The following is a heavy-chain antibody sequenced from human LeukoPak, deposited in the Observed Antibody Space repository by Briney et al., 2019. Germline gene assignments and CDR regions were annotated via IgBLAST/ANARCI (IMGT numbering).Heavy chain of an antibody. D-gene: IGHD3-16*02. CDR3: ARLNTRYTVRT. V-gene: IGHV4-39*01. CDR1: GDSVTSSISY. CDR2: VYYSGRT. J-gene: IGHJ5*02. Sequence: SETLSLTCTVSGDSVTSSISYWGWIRQAPGKGLEGIGSVYYSGRTDYTPSLKTRATIYMDPSKNHFSLNLTSVTVADTAVYYCARLNTRYTVRTWGQGTLVSVSS.